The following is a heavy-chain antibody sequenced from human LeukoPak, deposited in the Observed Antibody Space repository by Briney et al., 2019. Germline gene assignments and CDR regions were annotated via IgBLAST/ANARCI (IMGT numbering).Heavy chain of an antibody. CDR2: INPNSGGT. J-gene: IGHJ4*02. Sequence: GASVKVSCKASGYTFTGYYMHWVRQAPGQGLEWMGRINPNSGGTNYAQKVQGRVTMTRDTSISTAYMELSRLRSDYTAVYYCGREAIAVAGTIDYWGQGTLVTVSS. V-gene: IGHV1-2*06. D-gene: IGHD6-19*01. CDR1: GYTFTGYY. CDR3: GREAIAVAGTIDY.